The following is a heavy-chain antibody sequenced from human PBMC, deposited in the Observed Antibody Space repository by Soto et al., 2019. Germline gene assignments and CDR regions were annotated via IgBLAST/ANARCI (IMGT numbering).Heavy chain of an antibody. Sequence: QVQLQESGPGLVKPSQTLSLTCTVSGGSISSGGYYWSWIRQHPGKGLEWIGYIYYSGSTYYNPSLKSRVTISVDTSKNHFSLKLSSVTAADTAVYYCARDGGGYCSGGSCYSNWFDPWGQGTLVTVSS. V-gene: IGHV4-31*03. D-gene: IGHD2-15*01. J-gene: IGHJ5*02. CDR2: IYYSGST. CDR1: GGSISSGGYY. CDR3: ARDGGGYCSGGSCYSNWFDP.